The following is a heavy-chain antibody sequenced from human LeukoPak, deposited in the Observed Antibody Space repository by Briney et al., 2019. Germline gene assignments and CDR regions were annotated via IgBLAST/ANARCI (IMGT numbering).Heavy chain of an antibody. J-gene: IGHJ4*02. Sequence: PSETLSLTCTVSGGSISSFYWSWIRQPPGKGLEWIGYIYYSGSTNYNPSLKSRVTISVDTSKNQFSLKLSSVTVADAAVYYCARGRGVRGGNFDYWGQGTLVTVSS. CDR3: ARGRGVRGGNFDY. V-gene: IGHV4-59*01. CDR2: IYYSGST. D-gene: IGHD3-10*01. CDR1: GGSISSFY.